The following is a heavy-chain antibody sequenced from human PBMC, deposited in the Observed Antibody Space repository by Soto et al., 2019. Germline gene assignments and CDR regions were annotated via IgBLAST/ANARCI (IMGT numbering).Heavy chain of an antibody. CDR2: IYYSGST. D-gene: IGHD2-21*01. V-gene: IGHV4-30-4*01. Sequence: SETLSLTCTVSGGSISSGDYYWSWIRQPPGKGLEWIGYIYYSGSTNYNPSLKSRVTISVDTSKNQFSLKLSSVTAADTAVYYCARGPKVLRLQEGQIDYWGQGTLVTVSS. CDR1: GGSISSGDYY. CDR3: ARGPKVLRLQEGQIDY. J-gene: IGHJ4*02.